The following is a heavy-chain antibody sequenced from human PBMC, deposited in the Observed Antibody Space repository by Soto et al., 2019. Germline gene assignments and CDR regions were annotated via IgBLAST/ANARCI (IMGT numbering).Heavy chain of an antibody. CDR3: ARGGERSWIQLWS. J-gene: IGHJ5*02. V-gene: IGHV4-61*01. CDR2: IYYSGST. D-gene: IGHD5-18*01. Sequence: NPSETLSLTCTVSGGSVSSGSYYWSWIRQPPGKGLEWIGYIYYSGSTNYNPSLKSRVTISVDTSKNQFSLKLSSVTAADTAVYYCARGGERSWIQLWSWGQGTLVTVSS. CDR1: GGSVSSGSYY.